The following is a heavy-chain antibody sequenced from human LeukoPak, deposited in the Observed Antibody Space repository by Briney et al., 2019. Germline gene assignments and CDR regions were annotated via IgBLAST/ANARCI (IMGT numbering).Heavy chain of an antibody. J-gene: IGHJ5*02. CDR2: IYHSGST. CDR3: ARCWGRYYDFWSASPRRFDP. V-gene: IGHV4-38-2*02. Sequence: SETLSLTCTVSGYSISSGYYWGWIRQPPGKGLEWIGSIYHSGSTYYNPSLKSRVTISVDTSKNQFSLKLSSVTAADTAVYYCARCWGRYYDFWSASPRRFDPWGQGTLVTVSS. CDR1: GYSISSGYY. D-gene: IGHD3-3*01.